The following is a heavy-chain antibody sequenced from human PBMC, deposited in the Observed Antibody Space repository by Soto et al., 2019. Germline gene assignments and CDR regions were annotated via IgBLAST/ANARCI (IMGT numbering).Heavy chain of an antibody. Sequence: ASVKVSCKSSGYTFTSYYMHCVRQAPGQGLEWMGIINPSGGSTSYAQKFQGRVTMTRDTSTSTVYMELSSLRSEDTAVYYCARDHSWYHYFDYWGQGTLVTVSS. CDR1: GYTFTSYY. V-gene: IGHV1-46*01. D-gene: IGHD6-13*01. CDR3: ARDHSWYHYFDY. CDR2: INPSGGST. J-gene: IGHJ4*02.